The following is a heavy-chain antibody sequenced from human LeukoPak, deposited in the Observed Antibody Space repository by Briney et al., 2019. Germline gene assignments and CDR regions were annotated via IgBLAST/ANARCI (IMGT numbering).Heavy chain of an antibody. D-gene: IGHD6-13*01. CDR1: GGSISSSSYY. V-gene: IGHV4-39*01. J-gene: IGHJ4*02. CDR3: ARRGYSDPPYYFDY. CDR2: IYYSGST. Sequence: SETLSLTCTVSGGSISSSSYYWGWIRQPPGKGLEWIGSIYYSGSTYYNPSLKSRVTISVDTSKNQFSLKLSSVTAADTAVYYCARRGYSDPPYYFDYWGQGTLVTVSS.